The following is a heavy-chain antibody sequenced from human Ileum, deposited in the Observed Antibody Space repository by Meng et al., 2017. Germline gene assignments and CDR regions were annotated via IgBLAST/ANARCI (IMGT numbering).Heavy chain of an antibody. CDR1: GFTFSHFA. V-gene: IGHV3-23*04. Sequence: VQLGGSGGGLVQSGGSLRLSCAASGFTFSHFAIGWVRLAPGKGLEWVALITGGGEYTYHAESVRGRFTISRDNVKNTLDLQMDSLRAEDTALYYCAKADWIVVSWFDPWGQGILVTVSS. CDR3: AKADWIVVSWFDP. D-gene: IGHD2-15*01. CDR2: ITGGGEYT. J-gene: IGHJ5*02.